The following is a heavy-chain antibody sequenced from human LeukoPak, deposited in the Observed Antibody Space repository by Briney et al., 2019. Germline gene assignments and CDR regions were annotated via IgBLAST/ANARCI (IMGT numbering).Heavy chain of an antibody. J-gene: IGHJ6*03. CDR1: GGSISSSSYY. D-gene: IGHD2-2*01. Sequence: PSETLSLTCTVSGGSISSSSYYWGWIRQPPGEGLEWIGSIYYSGSTYYNPSLKSRVTISVDTSKNQFSLKLSSVTAADTAVYYCARHAIPYCSSTSCYLEDYYYYYMDVWGKGTTVTVSS. V-gene: IGHV4-39*01. CDR2: IYYSGST. CDR3: ARHAIPYCSSTSCYLEDYYYYYMDV.